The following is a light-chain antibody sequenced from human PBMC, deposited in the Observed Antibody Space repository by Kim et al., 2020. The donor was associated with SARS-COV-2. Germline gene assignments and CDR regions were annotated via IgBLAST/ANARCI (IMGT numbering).Light chain of an antibody. J-gene: IGKJ2*01. CDR1: QSVSSRY. CDR3: QQYSSSPMYT. Sequence: SPGERATLSCRASQSVSSRYLAWYQQKPGQAPRLLIYGASSRATGIPDRFSGSGSGTDFTLTISRLEPEDFAVYYCQQYSSSPMYTFGQGTKLEI. V-gene: IGKV3-20*01. CDR2: GAS.